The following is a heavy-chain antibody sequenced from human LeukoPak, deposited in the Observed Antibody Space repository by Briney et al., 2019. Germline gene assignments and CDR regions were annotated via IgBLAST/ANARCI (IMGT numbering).Heavy chain of an antibody. CDR2: IIPIFGTA. D-gene: IGHD3-16*01. Sequence: SSVKVSCKASGGTFSSYAISWVRQAPGQGLEWMGGIIPIFGTANYAQKFQGRVTITTAESTSTAYMELSSLRSQAKTLYYLARFWPGGGFDYWGQGTLVTVSS. J-gene: IGHJ4*02. CDR1: GGTFSSYA. V-gene: IGHV1-69*05. CDR3: ARFWPGGGFDY.